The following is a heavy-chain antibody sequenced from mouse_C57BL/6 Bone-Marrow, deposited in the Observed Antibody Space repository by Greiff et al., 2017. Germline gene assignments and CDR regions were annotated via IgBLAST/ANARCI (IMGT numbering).Heavy chain of an antibody. CDR3: VRQDGYYVPFAY. Sequence: DVMLVESGGGLVQPKGSLKLSCAASGFSFNTYAMNWVRQAPGKGLEWVARIRSKSNNYATYYADSVKDRFTISRDDSESMLYLQMNNLKTEDTAMYYCVRQDGYYVPFAYWGQGTLVTVSA. V-gene: IGHV10-1*01. J-gene: IGHJ3*01. CDR2: IRSKSNNYAT. CDR1: GFSFNTYA. D-gene: IGHD2-3*01.